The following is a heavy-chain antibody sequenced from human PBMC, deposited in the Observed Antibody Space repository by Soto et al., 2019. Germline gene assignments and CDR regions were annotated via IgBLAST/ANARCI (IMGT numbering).Heavy chain of an antibody. V-gene: IGHV3-7*01. CDR2: IKQDGSEK. J-gene: IGHJ6*02. CDR1: GFTFSSYW. D-gene: IGHD6-13*01. Sequence: GGSLRLSCAASGFTFSSYWMSWVRQAPGKGLEWVANIKQDGSEKYYVDSVKGRFTISRDNAKNSLYLQMNSLRAEDTAVYYCARPIAAAGKGCFDYYYTGMYAWAQGTTVTVS. CDR3: ARPIAAAGKGCFDYYYTGMYA.